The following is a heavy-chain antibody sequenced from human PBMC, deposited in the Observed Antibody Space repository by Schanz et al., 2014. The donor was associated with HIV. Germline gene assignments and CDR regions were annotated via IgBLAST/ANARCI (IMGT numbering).Heavy chain of an antibody. CDR2: ISGSGIST. Sequence: EVQLLESGGGLVQPGGSLRLSCEASGFTFTSYAMTWVRQAPGKGLEWVSAISGSGISTYYADSVKGRFTISRDNSKNTLYLQMNSLRAEDTAVYYCAKGQRGMVRGDIDYWGQGTLVTVSS. J-gene: IGHJ4*02. CDR1: GFTFTSYA. CDR3: AKGQRGMVRGDIDY. D-gene: IGHD3-10*01. V-gene: IGHV3-23*01.